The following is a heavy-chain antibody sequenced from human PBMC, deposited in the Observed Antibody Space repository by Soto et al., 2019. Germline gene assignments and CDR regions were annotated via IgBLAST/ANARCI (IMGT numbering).Heavy chain of an antibody. V-gene: IGHV4-31*03. J-gene: IGHJ6*02. CDR3: ARDEAFCSSASCYSHHYGADV. D-gene: IGHD2-2*01. CDR2: IFHSGST. Sequence: PSETLSLTCTVSGGSISSGDYYWSWVRQHPGKGLEWMGYIFHSGSTYYNPSLKSRITMSLDTSKNQFSLTLSSVTAADTAVYYCARDEAFCSSASCYSHHYGADVWGQGTTVTV. CDR1: GGSISSGDYY.